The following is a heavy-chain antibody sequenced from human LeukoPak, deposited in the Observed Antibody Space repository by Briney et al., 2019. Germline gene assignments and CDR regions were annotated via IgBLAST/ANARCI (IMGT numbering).Heavy chain of an antibody. CDR2: ISSSSSYI. J-gene: IGHJ4*02. V-gene: IGHV3-21*01. D-gene: IGHD5-18*01. CDR3: ARDWHTAMDSFDY. Sequence: PGGSLRLSCAASGFTFSSYSMNWVRQAPGKGLEWVSSISSSSSYIYYADSVKGRFTISRDNAKNSLYLQMNSLRAEDTAVYYCARDWHTAMDSFDYWGQGTLVTVSS. CDR1: GFTFSSYS.